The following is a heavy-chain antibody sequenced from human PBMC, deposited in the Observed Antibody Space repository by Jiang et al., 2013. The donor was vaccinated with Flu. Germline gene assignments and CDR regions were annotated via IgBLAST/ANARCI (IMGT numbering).Heavy chain of an antibody. J-gene: IGHJ4*02. Sequence: VQLVESGGGVVQPGRSLRLSCAVSGFTFSSYPIHWVRQAPDKGLEWVAVISYDGSNKYYADSVKGRFTISRDNSKNTLYLQMNSLRAEDTAVYYCVRDREIQLWLNRPYYFDYWGQGTLVTVSS. CDR2: ISYDGSNK. CDR3: VRDREIQLWLNRPYYFDY. D-gene: IGHD5-18*01. V-gene: IGHV3-30-3*01. CDR1: GFTFSSYP.